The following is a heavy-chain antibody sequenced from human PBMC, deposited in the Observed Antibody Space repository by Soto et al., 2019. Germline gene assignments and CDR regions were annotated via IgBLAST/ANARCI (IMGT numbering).Heavy chain of an antibody. CDR2: IKVDSGYT. CDR1: GYPFTKYG. V-gene: IGHV1-18*04. CDR3: ATSYDTGFDP. J-gene: IGHJ5*02. D-gene: IGHD3-9*01. Sequence: QLQLVQSAAEVKKPGASVRVSCKAYGYPFTKYGISWIRQAPEQGLEWMGWIKVDSGYTNYAQKFQGRVTMTTDTSSDTAFMELRSLRCDDTAVYFCATSYDTGFDPWGQGTLVSVSA.